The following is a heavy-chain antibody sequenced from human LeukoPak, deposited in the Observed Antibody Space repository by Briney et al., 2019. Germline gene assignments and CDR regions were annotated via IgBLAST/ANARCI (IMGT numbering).Heavy chain of an antibody. Sequence: GASVKVSCKXSGYTFTSYGISWVRQAPGQGLEWMGWINPNSGGTNYAQKFQGRVTMTRDTSISTAYMELSRLRSDDTAVYYCASGDSSSFDYWGQGTLVTVSS. J-gene: IGHJ4*02. V-gene: IGHV1-2*02. CDR1: GYTFTSYG. CDR2: INPNSGGT. CDR3: ASGDSSSFDY. D-gene: IGHD6-13*01.